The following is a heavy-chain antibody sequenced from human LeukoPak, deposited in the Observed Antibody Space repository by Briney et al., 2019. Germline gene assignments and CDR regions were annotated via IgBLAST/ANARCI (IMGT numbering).Heavy chain of an antibody. CDR3: ATETIGRHYDY. V-gene: IGHV3-23*01. D-gene: IGHD1-14*01. Sequence: GGSLRLSCAASGFTFSSYAMSWVRQAPGKGLEWVSAISGSGGSTYYADSVKGRFTISRDNSKNSMYLQMDSLRDEDTAVYYCATETIGRHYDYWGQGTLLTVSS. CDR2: ISGSGGST. CDR1: GFTFSSYA. J-gene: IGHJ4*02.